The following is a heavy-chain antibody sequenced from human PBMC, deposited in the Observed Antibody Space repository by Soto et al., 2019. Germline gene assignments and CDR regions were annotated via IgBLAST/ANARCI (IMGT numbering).Heavy chain of an antibody. CDR3: ASLLSDQNYYYYYMDV. V-gene: IGHV4-59*08. D-gene: IGHD2-15*01. CDR2: IYYSGST. J-gene: IGHJ6*03. Sequence: TSETLSLTCTVSGGSISSHYWIWLRQPPGKGLEWIGYIYYSGSTNYNPSLKSRVTISVDTSKNQFSLKLSSVTAADTAVYYCASLLSDQNYYYYYMDVRGQGTMVTVSS. CDR1: GGSISSHY.